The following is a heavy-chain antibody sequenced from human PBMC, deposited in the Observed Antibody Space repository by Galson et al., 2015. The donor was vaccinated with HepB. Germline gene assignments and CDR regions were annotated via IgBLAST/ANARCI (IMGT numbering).Heavy chain of an antibody. D-gene: IGHD5-12*01. CDR1: GGSVSGSSYY. J-gene: IGHJ3*02. CDR2: VYYSGST. Sequence: ETLSLTCTVSGGSVSGSSYYWGWIRQSPVKGLEWIGSVYYSGSTYYNPSLKSRLSISVDTSRKQFSLKLNAVTAADTAVYYCARNADQRGYGGYDYNVFDIWGQGTMVTVSS. V-gene: IGHV4-39*01. CDR3: ARNADQRGYGGYDYNVFDI.